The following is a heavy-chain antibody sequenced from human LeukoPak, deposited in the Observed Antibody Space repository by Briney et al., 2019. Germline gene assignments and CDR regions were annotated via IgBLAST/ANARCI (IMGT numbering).Heavy chain of an antibody. CDR3: ASGGYSYGWDYYYYGMDV. J-gene: IGHJ6*02. V-gene: IGHV1-8*01. CDR2: MNPNSGNP. D-gene: IGHD5-18*01. Sequence: ASVKVSCKASGYTFTSYDINWVRQATGQGLEWMGWMNPNSGNPGYAQKFQGRVTMTRNTSISTAYMELSSLRSEDTAVYYCASGGYSYGWDYYYYGMDVWGQGTTVTVSS. CDR1: GYTFTSYD.